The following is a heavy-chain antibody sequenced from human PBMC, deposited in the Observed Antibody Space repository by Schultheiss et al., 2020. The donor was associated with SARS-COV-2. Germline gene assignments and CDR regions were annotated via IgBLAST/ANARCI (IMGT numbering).Heavy chain of an antibody. D-gene: IGHD6-19*01. CDR1: GFTVSASY. CDR2: ISSSSSYI. Sequence: GGSLRLSCAVSGFTVSASYMSWVRQAPGKGLEWVSSISSSSSYIYYADSVKGRFTISRDNAKNSLYLQMNSLRAEDTAVYYCAKYRGWYARPPLLFDYWGQGILVTVSS. V-gene: IGHV3-21*01. J-gene: IGHJ4*02. CDR3: AKYRGWYARPPLLFDY.